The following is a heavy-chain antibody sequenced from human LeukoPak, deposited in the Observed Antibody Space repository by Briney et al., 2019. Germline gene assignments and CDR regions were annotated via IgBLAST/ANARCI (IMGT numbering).Heavy chain of an antibody. J-gene: IGHJ4*02. CDR3: ARVGSSGWFSNDY. D-gene: IGHD6-19*01. Sequence: SETLSLTCTVSGGSISSYYWSWIRQPPGKGLEWIGYIYYSGSTNYNPSLKSRVTISVDTSKNQFSLKLSSVTAADTAVYYRARVGSSGWFSNDYWGQGTLVTVSS. V-gene: IGHV4-59*01. CDR1: GGSISSYY. CDR2: IYYSGST.